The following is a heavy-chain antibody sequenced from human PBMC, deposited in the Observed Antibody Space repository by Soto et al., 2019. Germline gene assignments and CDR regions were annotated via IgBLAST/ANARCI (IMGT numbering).Heavy chain of an antibody. V-gene: IGHV4-4*02. J-gene: IGHJ4*02. CDR2: IHHGGNS. CDR3: ARGESQQQRDY. D-gene: IGHD6-25*01. CDR1: GDSIISDKW. Sequence: PSETLSLTCAVSGDSIISDKWWSWVRQAPGKGLEWIGEIHHGGNSKYNPSLKSRVIISVDRSKNQFSLNLTSVTDADTAAYYCARGESQQQRDYWGQGTLVTVSS.